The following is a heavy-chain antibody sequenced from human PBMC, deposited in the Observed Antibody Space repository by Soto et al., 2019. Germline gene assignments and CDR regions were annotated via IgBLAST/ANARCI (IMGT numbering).Heavy chain of an antibody. V-gene: IGHV3-30-3*01. CDR3: ATQMRGRGYSYGFDY. J-gene: IGHJ4*02. CDR2: ISYDGSNK. Sequence: PGGSLRLSCAASGFTFSSYAMHWVRQAPGKGLEWVAVISYDGSNKYYADSVKGRFTISRDNSKNTLYLQMNSLRAEDTAVYYCATQMRGRGYSYGFDYWGQGTLVTV. D-gene: IGHD5-18*01. CDR1: GFTFSSYA.